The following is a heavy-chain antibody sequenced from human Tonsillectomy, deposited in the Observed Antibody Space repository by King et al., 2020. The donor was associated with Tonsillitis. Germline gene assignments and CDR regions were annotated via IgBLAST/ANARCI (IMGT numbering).Heavy chain of an antibody. J-gene: IGHJ4*02. D-gene: IGHD6-19*01. CDR2: VRSKASGGTP. Sequence: VQLVESGGGLVQPGRSLRLSCSASGFSFGDYFMTWVRQAPGKGLEGVSFVRSKASGGTPQYAASVRGRLTVSRDDSKSIAYLQMNSLKTEDTAVYYCAKVADIAVAGTVLDFWGQGTLVTVSS. CDR1: GFSFGDYF. V-gene: IGHV3-49*04. CDR3: AKVADIAVAGTVLDF.